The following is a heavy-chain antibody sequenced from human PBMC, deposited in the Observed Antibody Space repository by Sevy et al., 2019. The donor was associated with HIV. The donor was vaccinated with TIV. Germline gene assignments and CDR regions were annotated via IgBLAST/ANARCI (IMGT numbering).Heavy chain of an antibody. CDR3: ARAPRSYSSSSDYYYYYGMDV. CDR2: IWYDGSNK. CDR1: GFTFSSYG. V-gene: IGHV3-33*01. D-gene: IGHD6-6*01. J-gene: IGHJ6*02. Sequence: GGSLRLSCAASGFTFSSYGMHWVRQAPGKGLEWVAVIWYDGSNKYNADSVKGRFTISRDNSKNTLYLQMNSLRAEDTAVYYCARAPRSYSSSSDYYYYYGMDVWGQGTTVTVSS.